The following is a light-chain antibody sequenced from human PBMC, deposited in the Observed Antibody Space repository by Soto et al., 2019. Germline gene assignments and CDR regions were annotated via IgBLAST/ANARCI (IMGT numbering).Light chain of an antibody. CDR3: SAFAASNTLL. J-gene: IGLJ2*01. CDR1: SSDVGAYDY. V-gene: IGLV2-8*01. Sequence: QSALTQLPSASGSPGQSVTISCTETSSDVGAYDYISWYQQHPGKAPKLIIYEVSKRPSGVPDRFSGSRSDNTASLTVSGLQADDEGDYYCSAFAASNTLLFGGGTKLNVL. CDR2: EVS.